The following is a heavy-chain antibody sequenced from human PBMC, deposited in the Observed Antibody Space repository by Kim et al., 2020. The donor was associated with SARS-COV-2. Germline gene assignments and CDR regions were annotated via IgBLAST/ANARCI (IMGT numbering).Heavy chain of an antibody. Sequence: YNPSLKSRVTISVDTSKNQFSLKLSSVTAADTAVYYCARGGYNWNLFDYWGQGTLVTVSS. D-gene: IGHD1-20*01. CDR3: ARGGYNWNLFDY. V-gene: IGHV4-59*09. J-gene: IGHJ4*02.